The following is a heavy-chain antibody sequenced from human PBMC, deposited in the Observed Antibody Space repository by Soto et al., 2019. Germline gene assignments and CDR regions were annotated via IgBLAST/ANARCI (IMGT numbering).Heavy chain of an antibody. CDR2: ISYDGSTK. V-gene: IGHV3-30-3*01. CDR1: GFTFSSYA. D-gene: IGHD2-21*02. CDR3: PTDHFLVVTAIDY. Sequence: GGSLRLSCAASGFTFSSYAMHWVRQAPGKGLEWVAVISYDGSTKYYADSVKGRFTISRDNSKNTLYLQMNSLKTEDTAVYSCPTDHFLVVTAIDYWGQGTLVTVSS. J-gene: IGHJ4*02.